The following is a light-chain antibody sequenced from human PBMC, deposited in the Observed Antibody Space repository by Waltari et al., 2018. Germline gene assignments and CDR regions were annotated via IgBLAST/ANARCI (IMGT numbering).Light chain of an antibody. CDR1: SGSIPRNA. V-gene: IGLV6-57*03. Sequence: NFMLTQPHSASESPGKTVTLSCTRSSGSIPRNAFMWYQQRPGSAPTTVIYEDNQRPSGVPDRFSGSIDSSSNSASLTISGLKTEDEADYYCQSYDSSNHRVVFGGGTKLTVL. CDR3: QSYDSSNHRVV. CDR2: EDN. J-gene: IGLJ2*01.